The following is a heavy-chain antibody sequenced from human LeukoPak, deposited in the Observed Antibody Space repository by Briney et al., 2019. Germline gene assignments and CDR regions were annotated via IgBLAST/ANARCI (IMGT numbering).Heavy chain of an antibody. Sequence: GGSLRLSCAASGFTFSSYAMHWVRQAPGKGLEWVAVISYDGSNKYYADSVKSRFTISRDNSKNTLYLQMNSLRAEDTAVYYCAKDKGCSSTSCFAFDYWGQGTLVTVSS. CDR1: GFTFSSYA. CDR2: ISYDGSNK. CDR3: AKDKGCSSTSCFAFDY. J-gene: IGHJ4*02. D-gene: IGHD2-2*01. V-gene: IGHV3-30-3*01.